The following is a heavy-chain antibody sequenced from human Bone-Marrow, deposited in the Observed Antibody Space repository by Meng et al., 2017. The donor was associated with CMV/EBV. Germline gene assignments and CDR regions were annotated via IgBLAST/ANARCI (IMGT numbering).Heavy chain of an antibody. J-gene: IGHJ4*02. V-gene: IGHV3-48*03. CDR3: ARGGGGYDY. CDR1: GFSFSSYE. Sequence: GGSLRLSCAASGFSFSSYEMNWVRQAPGRGLEWVSYISRSGSTIYYADSVKGRFTISRDNAKNSLYLQMNSLRAEDTAVYYCARGGGGYDYWGQGKLVTVSS. D-gene: IGHD3-10*01. CDR2: ISRSGSTI.